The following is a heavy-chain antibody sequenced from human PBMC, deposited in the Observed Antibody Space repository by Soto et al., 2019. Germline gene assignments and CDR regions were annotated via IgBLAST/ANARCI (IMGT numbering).Heavy chain of an antibody. J-gene: IGHJ5*02. D-gene: IGHD2-2*02. CDR1: GGSISSYY. Sequence: SETLSLTCTVSGGSISSYYWSWIRQPAGKGLEWIGRIYTSGSTNYNPSLKSRVTMSADTSKNQFSLKLSSVTAADTAVYYCARDLMTDLYTDYNWFDPWGQGTLVTVSS. V-gene: IGHV4-4*07. CDR3: ARDLMTDLYTDYNWFDP. CDR2: IYTSGST.